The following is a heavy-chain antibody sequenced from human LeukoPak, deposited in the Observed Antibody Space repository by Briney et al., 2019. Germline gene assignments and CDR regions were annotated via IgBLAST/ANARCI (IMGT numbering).Heavy chain of an antibody. CDR3: ARDVHDYYYYYYMDV. V-gene: IGHV3-7*01. J-gene: IGHJ6*03. Sequence: PGGSLRLSCAASGFTFSSYWMSWVRQAPGKGLEWVANIKQDGSEKYYVDSVKGRFTISRDNAKNSLYLQMNSLRAEDTAVYYCARDVHDYYYYYYMDVWGKGTTVTISS. CDR2: IKQDGSEK. D-gene: IGHD3-10*02. CDR1: GFTFSSYW.